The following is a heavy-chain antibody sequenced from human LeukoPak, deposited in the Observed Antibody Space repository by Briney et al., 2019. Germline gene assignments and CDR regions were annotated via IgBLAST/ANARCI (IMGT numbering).Heavy chain of an antibody. CDR3: AKEIRRTAMVHYCFDY. D-gene: IGHD5-18*01. Sequence: GGSLRLSCAASGFTFSSYSMNWVRQAPGKGLEWVSSISSSSSYIYYADSVKGRFTISRDNAKNSLYLQMNSLRAEDTAVYYCAKEIRRTAMVHYCFDYWGQGTLVTVSS. CDR1: GFTFSSYS. CDR2: ISSSSSYI. V-gene: IGHV3-21*04. J-gene: IGHJ4*02.